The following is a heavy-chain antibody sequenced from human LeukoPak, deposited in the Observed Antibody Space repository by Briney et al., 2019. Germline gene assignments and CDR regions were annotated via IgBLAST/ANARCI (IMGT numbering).Heavy chain of an antibody. D-gene: IGHD2-15*01. CDR2: IYHSGST. CDR3: ARVRRYCSGGSCYDLDY. CDR1: GGSISSGGYS. Sequence: SETLSLTCAVSGGSISSGGYSWSWIRQPPGKGLEWIGYIYHSGSTYYNPSLKSRVTISVDTSKNQFSLKLSSVTAADTAVYYCARVRRYCSGGSCYDLDYWGQGTLVTVSS. V-gene: IGHV4-30-2*01. J-gene: IGHJ4*02.